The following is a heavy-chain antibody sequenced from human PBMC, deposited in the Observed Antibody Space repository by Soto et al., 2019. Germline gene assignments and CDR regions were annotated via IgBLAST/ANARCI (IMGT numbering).Heavy chain of an antibody. V-gene: IGHV4-31*03. CDR1: GGSISSGDYY. D-gene: IGHD3-10*01. J-gene: IGHJ5*02. CDR3: ARDRVGEPIDH. Sequence: QVQLQESGPGLVKPSQTLSLTCTVSGGSISSGDYYWSWILQHPGKGLEWSGYIYYSGSTDYNPSLKSRVTISVDTSKNQFSLKLSSVTAADTDVYYCARDRVGEPIDHWGQGTLVTVSS. CDR2: IYYSGST.